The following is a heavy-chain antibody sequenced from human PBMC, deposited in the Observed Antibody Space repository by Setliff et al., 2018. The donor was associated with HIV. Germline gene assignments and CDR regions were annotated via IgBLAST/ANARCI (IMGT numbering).Heavy chain of an antibody. CDR3: ARDYKVTPPLDY. J-gene: IGHJ4*02. D-gene: IGHD5-18*01. CDR1: GFTFSSYS. CDR2: ISSSSSYI. V-gene: IGHV3-21*01. Sequence: GGSLRLSCAASGFTFSSYSMNWVRQAPGKGLEWVSSISSSSSYIYYADSGKGRFTISRDNAKNSLYLQMNSLRAEDTAVYYCARDYKVTPPLDYWGQGTLVTVSS.